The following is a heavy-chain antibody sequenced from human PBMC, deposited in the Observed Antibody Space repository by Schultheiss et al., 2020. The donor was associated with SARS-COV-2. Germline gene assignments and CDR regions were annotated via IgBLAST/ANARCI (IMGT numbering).Heavy chain of an antibody. V-gene: IGHV1-18*04. CDR3: ARDRGSSWYHYRFDY. Sequence: ASVKVSCKASGYTFTGYYMHWVRQAPGLGLEWMGWISAYNGNTNYAQKLQGRVTMTTDTSTSTAYMELRSLRSDDTAVYYCARDRGSSWYHYRFDYWGQGTLVTVSS. CDR1: GYTFTGYY. CDR2: ISAYNGNT. J-gene: IGHJ4*02. D-gene: IGHD6-13*01.